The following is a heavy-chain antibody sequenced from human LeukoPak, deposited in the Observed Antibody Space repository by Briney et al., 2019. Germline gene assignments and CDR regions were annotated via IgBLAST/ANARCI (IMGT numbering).Heavy chain of an antibody. J-gene: IGHJ6*02. CDR1: GSTVSSNY. CDR2: IFSDDTT. CDR3: ARDPRVDHSGMDV. Sequence: GGSLTPSCAASGSTVSSNYMNWVRQGPGKGLEWISTIFSDDTTYYADSVKGRFIISRDNFKNTLYLQMSSLRVEDTAVYYCARDPRVDHSGMDVWGQGTTVTVSS. D-gene: IGHD2-15*01. V-gene: IGHV3-66*01.